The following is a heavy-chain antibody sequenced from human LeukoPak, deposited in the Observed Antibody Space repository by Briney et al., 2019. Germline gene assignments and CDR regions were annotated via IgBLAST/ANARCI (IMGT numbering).Heavy chain of an antibody. CDR1: GGSISSYY. V-gene: IGHV4-59*01. Sequence: SETLSPTCTVSGGSISSYYCNWIRQPPGKGLEWIGYIYYIGSTNYNPSLKSRVTISVETSKNQFSLKLNSVTAADTAVYYCATGAGGWFDLWGQGTLVTVSS. J-gene: IGHJ5*02. CDR3: ATGAGGWFDL. CDR2: IYYIGST.